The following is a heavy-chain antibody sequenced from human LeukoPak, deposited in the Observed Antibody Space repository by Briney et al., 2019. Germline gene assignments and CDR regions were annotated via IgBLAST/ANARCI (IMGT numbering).Heavy chain of an antibody. D-gene: IGHD2-21*02. CDR1: GGSIDSYY. J-gene: IGHJ4*02. CDR2: IFYGGST. V-gene: IGHV4-59*01. CDR3: ARGRVYGDFGRFDS. Sequence: SETLSLTCTLSGGSIDSYYWSWIRQPPGKGLEWIGYIFYGGSTNYNPSLKSRVTVSVDTSKNQFSLRLNSVTAADTAFYYCARGRVYGDFGRFDSWGQGILVTVSS.